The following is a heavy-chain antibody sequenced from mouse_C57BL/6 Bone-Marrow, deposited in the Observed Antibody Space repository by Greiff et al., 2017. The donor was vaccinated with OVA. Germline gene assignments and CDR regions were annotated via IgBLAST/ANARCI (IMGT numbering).Heavy chain of an antibody. V-gene: IGHV5-2*01. D-gene: IGHD2-4*01. Sequence: EVQLVESGGGLVQPGESLKLSCESNESEFPSHAMSWVRKTPEKRLELVAAINSDGGSTYYPDPMERRFIISRDNTKKTLYLQMCSLRSEDTALYYCARRGDYDGGGFDYWGQGTTLTVSS. CDR2: INSDGGST. J-gene: IGHJ2*01. CDR1: ESEFPSHA. CDR3: ARRGDYDGGGFDY.